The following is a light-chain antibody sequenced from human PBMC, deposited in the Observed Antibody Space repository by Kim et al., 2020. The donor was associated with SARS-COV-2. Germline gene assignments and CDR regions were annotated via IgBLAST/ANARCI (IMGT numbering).Light chain of an antibody. CDR1: QDVSSY. CDR3: QQYSSYPIT. V-gene: IGKV1-8*01. CDR2: AAS. J-gene: IGKJ5*01. Sequence: AIRMTQSPSSLSASTGDRVTITCRASQDVSSYLAWYQQKPGKAPNLLIYAASTLRSGVPSRFSGSRSGTDFTLTISWLQSEDFATYYCQQYSSYPITCGQGTRLEIK.